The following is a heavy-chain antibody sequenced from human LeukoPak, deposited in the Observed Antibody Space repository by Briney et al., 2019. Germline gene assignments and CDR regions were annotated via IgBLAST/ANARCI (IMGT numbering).Heavy chain of an antibody. D-gene: IGHD2-21*01. V-gene: IGHV4-59*01. J-gene: IGHJ6*03. CDR3: ATRVGVVGGGYYYMDV. CDR1: GGSISSYY. Sequence: SSETLSLTCTVSGGSISSYYWSWIRQPPGKGLEWIGYIYYSGNTKYNPSLKSRVTISVDASKNQFSLKLSSVTAADTAVYYCATRVGVVGGGYYYMDVWGKGTTVTVSS. CDR2: IYYSGNT.